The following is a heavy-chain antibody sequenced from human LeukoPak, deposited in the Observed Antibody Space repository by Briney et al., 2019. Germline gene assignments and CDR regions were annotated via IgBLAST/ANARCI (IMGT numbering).Heavy chain of an antibody. J-gene: IGHJ6*03. CDR3: ARGPYCSSTSCYYYYYMDV. CDR1: GGSFSGYY. D-gene: IGHD2-2*01. CDR2: INHSGST. V-gene: IGHV4-34*01. Sequence: PSETLSLTCAVYGGSFSGYYWSWIRQPPGKGLEWIGEINHSGSTNYNPSLKSRVTISVDTSKNQFSLKLSSVTAADTAVYYCARGPYCSSTSCYYYYYMDVWGKGTTVTVSS.